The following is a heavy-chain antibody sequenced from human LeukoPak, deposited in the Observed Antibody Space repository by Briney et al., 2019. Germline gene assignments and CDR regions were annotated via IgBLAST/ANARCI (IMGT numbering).Heavy chain of an antibody. D-gene: IGHD4-23*01. J-gene: IGHJ4*02. V-gene: IGHV4-39*07. CDR3: ARDWHHDYGGKGTIDY. CDR1: GGSISRSSYY. CDR2: IYYSGST. Sequence: PSETLSLTCTVSGGSISRSSYYWGWIRQPPGKGLEWIGSIYYSGSTYYNPSLKSRVTISVDTSKNQFSLKLSSVTAADTAVYYCARDWHHDYGGKGTIDYWGQGTPVTVSS.